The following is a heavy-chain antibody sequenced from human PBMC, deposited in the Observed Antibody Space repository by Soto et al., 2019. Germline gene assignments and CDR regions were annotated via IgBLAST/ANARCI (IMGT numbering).Heavy chain of an antibody. J-gene: IGHJ4*02. V-gene: IGHV4-30-4*08. CDR2: IYHSGST. Sequence: QVQLQESGPGLVKPSQTLSLTCTVSGGSISNGDYYWGCIRQPPGKGLEWIGNIYHSGSTYYYPSLKSRVIISVDTSKNQFALKLSSVTAADTAVYYCARYSGSYFHFDYWGQGTLVTVSS. CDR1: GGSISNGDYY. CDR3: ARYSGSYFHFDY. D-gene: IGHD1-26*01.